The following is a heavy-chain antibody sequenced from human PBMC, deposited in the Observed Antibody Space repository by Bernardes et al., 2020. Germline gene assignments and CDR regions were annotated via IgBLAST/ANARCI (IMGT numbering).Heavy chain of an antibody. CDR1: GYTLTSYV. J-gene: IGHJ4*02. V-gene: IGHV1-18*01. CDR2: ISAYNGNT. D-gene: IGHD3-10*01. CDR3: ATEYYGSGSYPFDY. Sequence: ASVKVSCKASGYTLTSYVIIWVRQAPGQGLEWMGWISAYNGNTNYAQKLQGRVTMTTDTSTSTAYMELRSLRSDDTAVYYCATEYYGSGSYPFDYWGQGTLVTVSS.